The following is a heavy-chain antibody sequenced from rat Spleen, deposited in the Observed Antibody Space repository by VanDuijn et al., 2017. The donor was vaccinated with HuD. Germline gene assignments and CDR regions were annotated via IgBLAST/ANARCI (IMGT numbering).Heavy chain of an antibody. CDR3: ARYTATISFDY. J-gene: IGHJ2*01. CDR2: INSAGST. Sequence: EVQLQESGPGLVKPSQSLSLTCSVTGHSIDSSYRWNWIRKFPGNKLEWMGYINSAGSTNYNPSLKSQISISRDTSKNQFFLQLNSVTTEDTATYFCARYTATISFDYWGRGVMVTVSS. CDR1: GHSIDSSYR. V-gene: IGHV3-3*01. D-gene: IGHD1-10*01.